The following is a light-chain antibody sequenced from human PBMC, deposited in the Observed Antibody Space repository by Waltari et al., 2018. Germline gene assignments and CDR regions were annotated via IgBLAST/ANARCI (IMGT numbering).Light chain of an antibody. J-gene: IGLJ2*01. CDR3: QVWDTSSDHSVV. CDR2: QNS. CDR1: RLGNKY. V-gene: IGLV3-1*01. Sequence: YDLTQPPSVSVSPGQTASISCSGDRLGNKYASWYQQKPGQSTVLVIYQNSERPLGIPERFSGSNSGNTATLTMSGVEAGDEADYYCQVWDTSSDHSVVLGGGTKLTVL.